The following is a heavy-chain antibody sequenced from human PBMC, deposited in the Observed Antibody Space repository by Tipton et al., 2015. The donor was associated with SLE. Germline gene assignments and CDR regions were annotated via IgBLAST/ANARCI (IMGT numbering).Heavy chain of an antibody. Sequence: SLRLSCAASGFTFSSYSMNWVRQAPGKGLEWVSYISSSSSTIYYADSVKGRFTISRDNAKNSLYLQMNSLRAEDTAVYYCGVEMATIYYWGQGTLVTISS. CDR1: GFTFSSYS. CDR2: ISSSSSTI. D-gene: IGHD5-24*01. V-gene: IGHV3-48*04. CDR3: GVEMATIYY. J-gene: IGHJ4*02.